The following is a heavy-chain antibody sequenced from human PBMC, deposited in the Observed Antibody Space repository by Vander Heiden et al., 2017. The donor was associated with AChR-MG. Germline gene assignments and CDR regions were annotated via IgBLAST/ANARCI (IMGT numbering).Heavy chain of an antibody. D-gene: IGHD3-3*01. J-gene: IGHJ4*02. CDR1: GDSFSSYY. CDR2: IYISGST. CDR3: AREPADYDFWSGSQTAPLDY. Sequence: QVQLQESGPGLVTPSETLSITCTVSGDSFSSYYWGWIRQPAGKGLEWIGRIYISGSTDYNPSLRSRVTMSIDTSKKQFSLRLRSVTAADTAVYYCAREPADYDFWSGSQTAPLDYWGQGTLVTVSS. V-gene: IGHV4-4*07.